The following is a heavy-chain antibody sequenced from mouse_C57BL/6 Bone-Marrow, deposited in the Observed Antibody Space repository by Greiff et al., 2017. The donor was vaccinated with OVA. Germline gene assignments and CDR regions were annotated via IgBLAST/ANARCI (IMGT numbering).Heavy chain of an antibody. D-gene: IGHD1-1*01. V-gene: IGHV3-6*01. CDR1: GYSITSGYS. J-gene: IGHJ2*01. CDR3: AREGYYGSSYPYYFDY. CDR2: ISYDGSN. Sequence: EVQLQQSGPGLVKPSQSLSLTCSVTGYSITSGYSWNWIRQFPGNKLEWMGYISYDGSNNYNPSLKNRISITRDTSKNQFFLKLNSVTTEDTATYYCAREGYYGSSYPYYFDYWGQGTTLTVSS.